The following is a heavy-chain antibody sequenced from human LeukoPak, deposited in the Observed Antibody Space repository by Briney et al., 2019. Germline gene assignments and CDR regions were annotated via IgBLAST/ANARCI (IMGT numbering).Heavy chain of an antibody. Sequence: SETLSLTCAVYGETFSGYYWTWIRQPPGKGLEWIGEINHSGSTNYNPSLKSRVTASVDTSKNQFSLKLTSVTAADTAVYYCARARGAVAIDYWGQGTLVTVSS. CDR3: ARARGAVAIDY. D-gene: IGHD6-19*01. J-gene: IGHJ4*02. V-gene: IGHV4-34*01. CDR2: INHSGST. CDR1: GETFSGYY.